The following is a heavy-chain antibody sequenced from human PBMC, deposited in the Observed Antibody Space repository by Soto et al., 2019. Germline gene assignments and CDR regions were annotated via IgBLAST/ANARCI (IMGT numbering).Heavy chain of an antibody. D-gene: IGHD4-4*01. CDR3: ARPKYSSAWYEVTWFDP. V-gene: IGHV4-39*01. CDR2: IYNSGTT. Sequence: QLQLQESGPGLVKPSETLSLTCNVSGGSISSSYYWGWIRQPPGKGLEWIASIYNSGTTYYNPSLKSRVTISVDTSKNQFSLKLSSVTAADTAIYYCARPKYSSAWYEVTWFDPWGQGTLVTVSS. J-gene: IGHJ5*02. CDR1: GGSISSSYY.